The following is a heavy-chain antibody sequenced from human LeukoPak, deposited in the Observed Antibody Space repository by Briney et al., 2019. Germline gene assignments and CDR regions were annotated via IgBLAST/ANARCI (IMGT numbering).Heavy chain of an antibody. CDR1: GGSFSGYY. J-gene: IGHJ4*02. Sequence: SETLSLTCAVYGGSFSGYYWSWIRQPPGKGLEWIGEINHSGSTNYNPSLKSRVTISVDTSKNQFSLKLSSVTAADTAVYYCARGTGGTTYWGQGTLVTVSS. CDR3: ARGTGGTTY. V-gene: IGHV4-34*01. D-gene: IGHD4-11*01. CDR2: INHSGST.